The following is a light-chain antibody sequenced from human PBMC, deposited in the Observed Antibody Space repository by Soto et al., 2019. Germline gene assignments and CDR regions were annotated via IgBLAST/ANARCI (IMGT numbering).Light chain of an antibody. J-gene: IGKJ5*01. CDR2: DAS. Sequence: EIVLTQFPATLSLSPGERATLSCRASQSVSSYLAWYQQKPGQAPRLLIYDASNRATGIPARFSGSGSGTDFTLTISSLEPEDFAVYYCQQRSNWPGTFGQGTHLEIK. CDR3: QQRSNWPGT. V-gene: IGKV3-11*01. CDR1: QSVSSY.